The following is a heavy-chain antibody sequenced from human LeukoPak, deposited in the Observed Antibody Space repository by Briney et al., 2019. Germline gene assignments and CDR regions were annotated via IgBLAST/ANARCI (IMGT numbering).Heavy chain of an antibody. Sequence: ASVKVSCKASGYTFTGYYMHWGRQAPGQGLEWMGWINPNSGGTNYAQKFQGRVTMTRDTSISTAYMELSRLRSDDTAVYHCARSPVTMIVVVKEIDYWGQGTLVTVSS. CDR2: INPNSGGT. J-gene: IGHJ4*02. CDR3: ARSPVTMIVVVKEIDY. V-gene: IGHV1-2*02. CDR1: GYTFTGYY. D-gene: IGHD3-22*01.